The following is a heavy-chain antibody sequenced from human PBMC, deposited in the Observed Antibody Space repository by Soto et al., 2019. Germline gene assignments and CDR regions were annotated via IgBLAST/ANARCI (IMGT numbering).Heavy chain of an antibody. CDR3: ARGGAVVVPGAVDRHNWFDP. D-gene: IGHD2-2*01. CDR2: VIPILGMA. V-gene: IGHV1-69*02. CDR1: GGTFSSYS. J-gene: IGHJ5*02. Sequence: VQLVQSGAEVKKTGSSVKVSCEASGGTFSSYSFSWVRQAPGQGLEWMGRVIPILGMATYAQKFQGRVTITADQYTSTVYMEMSSLRSEDTAVYYCARGGAVVVPGAVDRHNWFDPWGQGTLVTVSS.